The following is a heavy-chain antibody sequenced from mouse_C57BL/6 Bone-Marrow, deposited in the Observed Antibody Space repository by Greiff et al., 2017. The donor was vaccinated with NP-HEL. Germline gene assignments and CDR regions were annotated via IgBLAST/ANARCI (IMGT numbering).Heavy chain of an antibody. CDR2: ISSGGSYT. CDR3: ARRVYDY. CDR1: GFTFSSYG. V-gene: IGHV5-6*01. Sequence: EVQLVESGGDLVKPGGSLKLSCAASGFTFSSYGMSWVRQTPDKRLEWVATISSGGSYTYYLDSVKGRFTISRDNAKNTLYLQMSSLKSEDTAMYYCARRVYDYWGQGTTLTVSS. J-gene: IGHJ2*01.